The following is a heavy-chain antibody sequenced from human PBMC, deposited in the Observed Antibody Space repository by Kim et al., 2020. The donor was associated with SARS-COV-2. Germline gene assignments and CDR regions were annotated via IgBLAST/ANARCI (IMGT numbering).Heavy chain of an antibody. J-gene: IGHJ6*02. Sequence: ASVKVSCKASGYTFSAHYLHWVRQAPGQGLEWMGWINPNSGATNYAQKFQGRVTMTRDTSISTIYVELSRLTSDDTAVYYCARHAGCAGDCYHLWGQGTTVTVYS. V-gene: IGHV1-2*02. D-gene: IGHD2-21*02. CDR2: INPNSGAT. CDR1: GYTFSAHY. CDR3: ARHAGCAGDCYHL.